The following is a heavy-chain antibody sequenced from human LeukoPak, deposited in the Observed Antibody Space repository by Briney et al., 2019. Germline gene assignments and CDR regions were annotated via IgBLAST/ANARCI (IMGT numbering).Heavy chain of an antibody. D-gene: IGHD3-16*02. CDR1: GFXFSDYY. CDR3: ARYRYSFPDY. Sequence: GGSLRLSCAASGFXFSDYYMSWIRQAPGKGLQWVSYISSSSSYTNYADSVKGRFTISRDNAKNSLYLQMNSLRAEDTAVYYCARYRYSFPDYWGQGTLVTVSS. J-gene: IGHJ4*02. CDR2: ISSSSSYT. V-gene: IGHV3-11*03.